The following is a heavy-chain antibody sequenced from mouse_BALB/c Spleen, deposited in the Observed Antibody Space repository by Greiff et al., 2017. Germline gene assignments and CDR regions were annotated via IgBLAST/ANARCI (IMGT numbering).Heavy chain of an antibody. CDR2: IDPANGNT. J-gene: IGHJ4*01. CDR3: ARDGNYGRAMDY. D-gene: IGHD2-1*01. V-gene: IGHV14-3*02. Sequence: EVKLMESGAELVKPGASVKLSCTASGFNIKDTYMHWVKQRPEQGLEWIGRIDPANGNTKYDPKFQGKATITADTSSNTAYLQLSSLTSEDTAVYYCARDGNYGRAMDYWGQGTSVTVSS. CDR1: GFNIKDTY.